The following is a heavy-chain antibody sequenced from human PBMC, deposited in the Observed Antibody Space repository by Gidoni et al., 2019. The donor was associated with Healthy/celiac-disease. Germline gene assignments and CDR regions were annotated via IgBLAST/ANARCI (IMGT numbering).Heavy chain of an antibody. V-gene: IGHV1-3*01. Sequence: QVQLVQCGDEVKKPGASVKVSGKASGYTFTSYAMHWGRQAPGQRLEWMGWINAGNGNTKYSQKFQGRVTITRDTSASTAYMELSSLRSEDTAVYYCAREDYYYYYMDVWGKGTTVTVSS. CDR1: GYTFTSYA. CDR2: INAGNGNT. CDR3: AREDYYYYYMDV. J-gene: IGHJ6*03.